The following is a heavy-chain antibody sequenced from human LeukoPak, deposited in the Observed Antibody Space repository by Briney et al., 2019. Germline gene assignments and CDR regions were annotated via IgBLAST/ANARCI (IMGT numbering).Heavy chain of an antibody. CDR2: VYYSGSP. J-gene: IGHJ3*01. V-gene: IGHV4-4*02. CDR1: GGSITIGTW. Sequence: SETLSLTCAVSGGSITIGTWWTWVRQPPGQGLEWIGEVYYSGSPNYNSSLKSRVAISLDKTKNQFLLNLTSVTAADTAVYYCARGPRKWGQGTMVTVSS. CDR3: ARGPRK.